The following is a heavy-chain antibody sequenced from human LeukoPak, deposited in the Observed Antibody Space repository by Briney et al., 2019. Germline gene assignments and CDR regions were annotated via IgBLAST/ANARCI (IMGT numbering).Heavy chain of an antibody. CDR1: GFTFSSYS. CDR3: ATGTTYSSSWHQWNY. CDR2: ISGSGDIT. Sequence: PPGGSLRLSCAASGFTFSSYSMNWVRQAPGKGLEWVSVISGSGDITYHADSVKGRFSISRDNSKSTLYLQMNSLRVEDTAVYYCATGTTYSSSWHQWNYWGQGALVTVSS. V-gene: IGHV3-23*01. J-gene: IGHJ4*02. D-gene: IGHD6-13*01.